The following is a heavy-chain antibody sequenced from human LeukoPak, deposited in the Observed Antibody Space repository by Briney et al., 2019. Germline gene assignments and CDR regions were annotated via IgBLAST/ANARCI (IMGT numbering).Heavy chain of an antibody. J-gene: IGHJ5*02. D-gene: IGHD4-17*01. CDR2: ISGSPDNT. Sequence: GGSLRLSCVVSGFTFRSYAMYWVRQAPGKGLEWVSEISGSPDNTYNTDSVKGRFTISRDNSQNTLYLQMNSLRAEDTAVYYCTKDPNGDYVGAFDPWGQGTLVTVSS. V-gene: IGHV3-23*01. CDR3: TKDPNGDYVGAFDP. CDR1: GFTFRSYA.